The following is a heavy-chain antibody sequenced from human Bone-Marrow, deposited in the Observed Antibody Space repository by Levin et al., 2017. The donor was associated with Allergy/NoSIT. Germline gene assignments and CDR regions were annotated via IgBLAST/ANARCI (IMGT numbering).Heavy chain of an antibody. CDR3: ARGQLGISIF. Sequence: GESLKISCKASGYTFTSYDINWVRQATGQGLEWMGWMNPNSGNTGYAQKFQGSVTMTRNTSISTAYMELSSLRSEDTAVYYCARGQLGISIFWGQGTLVTVSS. D-gene: IGHD7-27*01. J-gene: IGHJ4*02. CDR1: GYTFTSYD. V-gene: IGHV1-8*01. CDR2: MNPNSGNT.